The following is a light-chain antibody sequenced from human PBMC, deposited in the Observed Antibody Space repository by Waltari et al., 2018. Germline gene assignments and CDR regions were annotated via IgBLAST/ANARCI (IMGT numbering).Light chain of an antibody. J-gene: IGLJ2*01. CDR2: GVT. CDR1: GSIIAAGYD. Sequence: QSVLTQRPSESGAPCPRVTISCTGTGSIIAAGYDVHWYRQLPVQAPTLLIYGVTTRPPGVSDRFSGAQFDSSASLAIAGLQSDDEADYYCQSYDTTLSVVFGGGTKLTVL. CDR3: QSYDTTLSVV. V-gene: IGLV1-40*01.